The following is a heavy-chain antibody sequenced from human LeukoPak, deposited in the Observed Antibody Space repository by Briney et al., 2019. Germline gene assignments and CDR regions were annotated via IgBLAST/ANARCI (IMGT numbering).Heavy chain of an antibody. D-gene: IGHD2-15*01. Sequence: SETLSLTCTVSGGSMSNYFWSWIRQPPGKGLEWIGHIHYSGSTNYDPSLKSRVTISVDTSKNRFSLRLSSVTAADTAVYYCARGYCSPGSCYYYDYWGQGTLDTVSS. CDR2: IHYSGST. CDR1: GGSMSNYF. CDR3: ARGYCSPGSCYYYDY. V-gene: IGHV4-59*01. J-gene: IGHJ4*02.